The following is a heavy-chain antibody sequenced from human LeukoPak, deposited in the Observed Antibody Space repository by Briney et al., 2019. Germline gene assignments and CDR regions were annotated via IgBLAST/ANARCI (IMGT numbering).Heavy chain of an antibody. CDR1: GFSFSTFG. CDR3: GRDSLGGDY. CDR2: IWNDGSKK. D-gene: IGHD3-16*01. V-gene: IGHV3-33*08. J-gene: IGHJ4*02. Sequence: GGSLRLSCAASGFSFSTFGMHWARRAPGKGLEWVAVIWNDGSKKFYAESVKGRFTISRDNSQNTLYLQMNRLRAEDTAVYYCGRDSLGGDYWGQGTLVTVSS.